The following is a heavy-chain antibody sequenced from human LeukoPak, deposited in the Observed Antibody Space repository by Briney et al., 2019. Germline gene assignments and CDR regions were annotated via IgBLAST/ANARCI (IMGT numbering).Heavy chain of an antibody. Sequence: GGSLRLSCAASGFTSSSYEMNWVRQAPGKGLEWVSYISSSGSTIYYADSVKGRFTISRDNAKNSLYLQMNSLRAEDTAVYYCARESGSAGDFDYWGQGTLVTVSS. CDR1: GFTSSSYE. CDR2: ISSSGSTI. D-gene: IGHD1-26*01. CDR3: ARESGSAGDFDY. V-gene: IGHV3-48*03. J-gene: IGHJ4*02.